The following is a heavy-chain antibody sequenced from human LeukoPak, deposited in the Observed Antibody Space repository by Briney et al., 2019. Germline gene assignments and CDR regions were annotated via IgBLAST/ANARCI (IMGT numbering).Heavy chain of an antibody. CDR2: IYYTGST. D-gene: IGHD3-10*01. J-gene: IGHJ6*02. V-gene: IGHV4-30-4*01. CDR3: AREMAVVRGIIGGDDYYYGMDV. Sequence: PSETLSLTCTVSGDSISSGDYYWSWVRQSPGKDLKWIGYIYYTGSTHYNPSLKSRVTISVDTSENQFSLKLSSVTAADTAVYYCAREMAVVRGIIGGDDYYYGMDVWGQGTTVTVSS. CDR1: GDSISSGDYY.